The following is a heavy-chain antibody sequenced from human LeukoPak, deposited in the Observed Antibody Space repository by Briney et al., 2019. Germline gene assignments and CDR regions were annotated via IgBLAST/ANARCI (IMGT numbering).Heavy chain of an antibody. V-gene: IGHV3-73*01. CDR1: GFAFSGSA. CDR3: TRRDSSSWYTDY. CDR2: IRSKANSYAT. Sequence: GGSLKLSCAASGFAFSGSAMHWVRQASGKGLEWVGRIRSKANSYATAYAASVKGRFTISRDDSKNTAYLQMNSLKTEDTAVYYCTRRDSSSWYTDYWGQGTLVTVSS. J-gene: IGHJ4*02. D-gene: IGHD6-13*01.